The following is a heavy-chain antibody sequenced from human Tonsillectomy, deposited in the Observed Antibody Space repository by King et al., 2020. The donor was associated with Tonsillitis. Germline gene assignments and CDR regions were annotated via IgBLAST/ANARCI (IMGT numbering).Heavy chain of an antibody. CDR3: ALGYCTGGSCYPDWYFDL. J-gene: IGHJ2*01. D-gene: IGHD2-15*01. CDR1: GGTFSSFG. Sequence: VQLVESGAEVKKPGSSVKVSCKASGGTFSSFGISWVRQAPGQGLEWMGGIIPISGTPNYAQKFQGRVTISADESTSTAHMELSSLTSEDTAVYYCALGYCTGGSCYPDWYFDLWGRGTQVTVSS. CDR2: IIPISGTP. V-gene: IGHV1-69*01.